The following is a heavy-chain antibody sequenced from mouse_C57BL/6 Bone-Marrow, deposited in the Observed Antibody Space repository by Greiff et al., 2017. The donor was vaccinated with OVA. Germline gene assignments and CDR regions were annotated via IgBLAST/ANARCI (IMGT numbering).Heavy chain of an antibody. Sequence: EVQLQESGPGLVKPSQSLSLTCSVTGYSITSGYYWNWIRQFPGNKLEWMGYISYDGSNNYNPSLKNRISITRDTSKNQFFLKLNSVTTENTATYYCARDRGDYGSSFAMDDWGTGTSVTVSS. D-gene: IGHD1-1*01. CDR1: GYSITSGYY. V-gene: IGHV3-6*01. J-gene: IGHJ4*01. CDR2: ISYDGSN. CDR3: ARDRGDYGSSFAMDD.